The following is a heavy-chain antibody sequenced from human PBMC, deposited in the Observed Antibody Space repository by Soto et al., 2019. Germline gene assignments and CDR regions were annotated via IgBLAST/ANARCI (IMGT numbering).Heavy chain of an antibody. Sequence: QMQLVQSGPEVKKPGTSVKVSCKASGFTFTSSAVQWVRQARGQRLEWIGWIVVGSGNTNYAQKFQERVTITRDMSTSTAYMELSSLRSEDTAVYYCAAGFDYYGMDVWGQGTTVTVSS. V-gene: IGHV1-58*01. CDR3: AAGFDYYGMDV. CDR1: GFTFTSSA. D-gene: IGHD5-12*01. J-gene: IGHJ6*02. CDR2: IVVGSGNT.